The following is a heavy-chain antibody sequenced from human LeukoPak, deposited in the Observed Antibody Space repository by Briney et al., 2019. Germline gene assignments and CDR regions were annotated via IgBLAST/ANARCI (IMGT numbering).Heavy chain of an antibody. CDR3: ASTVGAPSYFDY. CDR1: GFTFSNYG. D-gene: IGHD1-26*01. CDR2: ISGSSSSI. V-gene: IGHV3-21*01. J-gene: IGHJ4*02. Sequence: PGGSLRLSCAASGFTFSNYGMSWVRQAPGKGLEWVSIISGSSSSIYYADSVKGRFTISRDNAKNSLYLQMNSLRAEDTAVYYCASTVGAPSYFDYWGQGTLVTVSS.